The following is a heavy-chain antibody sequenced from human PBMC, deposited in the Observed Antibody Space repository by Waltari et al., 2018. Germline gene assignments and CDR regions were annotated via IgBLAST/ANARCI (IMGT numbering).Heavy chain of an antibody. CDR2: INYSGRP. D-gene: IGHD2-21*01. J-gene: IGHJ4*02. Sequence: QLQLQESGPGLVKPSETLSLTCTVSGDSIPSSDHFWAWIRQSPGKGLERIGSINYSGRPHYNPSLKSRVTISVDTSKNQFSLRLSSATAADTGVYYCARRVGIGDYFDYWGQGTLVTVSS. V-gene: IGHV4-39*01. CDR3: ARRVGIGDYFDY. CDR1: GDSIPSSDHF.